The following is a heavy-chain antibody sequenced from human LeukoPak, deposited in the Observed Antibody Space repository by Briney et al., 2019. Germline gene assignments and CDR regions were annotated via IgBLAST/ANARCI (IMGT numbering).Heavy chain of an antibody. CDR1: GYTFTSYG. CDR2: ISAYNGNT. Sequence: GASVKVSCKASGYTFTSYGISWVRQAPGQGLEWMGWISAYNGNTNYAQKLQGRVTMTTDTSTSTAYMELRSLRSDDTAVYYCARVLETPSLNYYYYYYMDVWGKGTTVTVPS. J-gene: IGHJ6*03. CDR3: ARVLETPSLNYYYYYYMDV. V-gene: IGHV1-18*01. D-gene: IGHD2-15*01.